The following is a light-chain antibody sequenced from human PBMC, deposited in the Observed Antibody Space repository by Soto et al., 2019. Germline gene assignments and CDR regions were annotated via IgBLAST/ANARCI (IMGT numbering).Light chain of an antibody. CDR1: QSVSSAY. Sequence: EIVLTQSPCTLSFSPWDRSTRSFRASQSVSSAYVAWYQQKPGQTPNVLIYRASIRATGIPDRFSGSGSGTDFTLTISRLEPEDFAVYYCQQYGASPLTFGGGTTVDIK. J-gene: IGKJ4*01. CDR3: QQYGASPLT. V-gene: IGKV3-20*01. CDR2: RAS.